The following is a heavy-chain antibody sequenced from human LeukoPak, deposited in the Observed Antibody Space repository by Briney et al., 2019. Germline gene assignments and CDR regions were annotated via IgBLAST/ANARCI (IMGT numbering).Heavy chain of an antibody. J-gene: IGHJ4*02. CDR1: GYSFTSYW. CDR3: ARTVVVPAAAIGGLDY. V-gene: IGHV5-51*01. Sequence: GESLKISCKGSGYSFTSYWICWVRQVPGKGLEWMGIIYPGDSDTRYSPSFQGQITISADKSISTAYLQWSSLKALDTAMYYCARTVVVPAAAIGGLDYWGQGTLVTVSS. D-gene: IGHD2-2*01. CDR2: IYPGDSDT.